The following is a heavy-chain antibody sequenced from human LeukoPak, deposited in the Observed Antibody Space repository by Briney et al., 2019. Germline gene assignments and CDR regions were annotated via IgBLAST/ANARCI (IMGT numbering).Heavy chain of an antibody. J-gene: IGHJ4*02. CDR3: ARVDSGAYNVDS. D-gene: IGHD3-22*01. V-gene: IGHV4-31*03. CDR2: IYFTGTT. CDR1: GGSISSGAYY. Sequence: PSETLSLTCTVSGGSISSGAYYWSWIRQPPGKGLEWIGYIYFTGTTYYNPSLESRVTISVDTSENQFSLRLSSVTAADTAVYYCARVDSGAYNVDSWGQGTLVTVSS.